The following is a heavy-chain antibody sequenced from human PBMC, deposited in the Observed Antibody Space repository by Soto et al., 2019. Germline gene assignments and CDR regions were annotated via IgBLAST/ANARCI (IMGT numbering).Heavy chain of an antibody. V-gene: IGHV1-69*06. D-gene: IGHD6-13*01. J-gene: IGHJ5*02. CDR1: GGTFSSYA. CDR2: IIPIFGTA. Sequence: PSVKVSCKASGGTFSSYAISWVRQAPGQGLEWMGGIIPIFGTANYAQKFRGRVTITADKSTSTAYMELSSLRSEDTAVYYCATSIAAAFVNWFDPWGQGTLVTVSS. CDR3: ATSIAAAFVNWFDP.